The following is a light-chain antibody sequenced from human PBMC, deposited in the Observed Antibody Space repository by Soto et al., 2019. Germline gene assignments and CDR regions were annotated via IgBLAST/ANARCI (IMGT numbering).Light chain of an antibody. J-gene: IGKJ4*01. Sequence: EIVLTQSPATLSLSPGERATLSCRASQSVNSYLAWYQQKCGQAPRLLIYDASNRATGTPARFSGSGSGTDFTLTISSLEPEDFAVYYCQQRSTWPLTFGGGTKVEIK. V-gene: IGKV3-11*01. CDR2: DAS. CDR1: QSVNSY. CDR3: QQRSTWPLT.